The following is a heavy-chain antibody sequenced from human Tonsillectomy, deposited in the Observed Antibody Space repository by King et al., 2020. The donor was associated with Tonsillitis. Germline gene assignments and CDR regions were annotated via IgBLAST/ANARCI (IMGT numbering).Heavy chain of an antibody. D-gene: IGHD3-22*01. Sequence: VQLQESGPGLVKPSETLSLTCTVSGGSISTYYWSWIRQPPGKGLEWIGYIYYSGNTKYNPSLKSRVTISVDTSKNQFSLKLSAVTAADTAVYYCVRRAGSGGYGYWGQGTLVTVSA. V-gene: IGHV4-59*08. J-gene: IGHJ4*02. CDR3: VRRAGSGGYGY. CDR2: IYYSGNT. CDR1: GGSISTYY.